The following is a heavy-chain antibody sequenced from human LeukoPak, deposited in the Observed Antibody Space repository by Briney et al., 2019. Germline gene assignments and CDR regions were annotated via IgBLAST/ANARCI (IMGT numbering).Heavy chain of an antibody. J-gene: IGHJ4*02. Sequence: GGSLRLSCAASGFTFSSYAMSWVRQAPGKGLEWVSAISGSGSSTVYADSVKGRSTISRDNSKNTLYLHMNNLRAEDTAVYYCAKLVGATPYDYWGQGTLVTVSS. D-gene: IGHD1-26*01. CDR2: ISGSGSST. V-gene: IGHV3-23*01. CDR3: AKLVGATPYDY. CDR1: GFTFSSYA.